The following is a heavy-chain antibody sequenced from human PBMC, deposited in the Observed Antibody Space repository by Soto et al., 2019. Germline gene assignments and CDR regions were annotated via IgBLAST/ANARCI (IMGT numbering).Heavy chain of an antibody. J-gene: IGHJ4*02. Sequence: PSETLSLTCTVSGGSISSGGYYWSWIRQHPGKGLEWIGYIYYSGSTYYNPSLKSRVTISVDTSKNQFSLKLSSVTAADTAVYYCARGVVVVAATPGNFDYWGQGTLVTVSS. V-gene: IGHV4-31*03. CDR2: IYYSGST. CDR1: GGSISSGGYY. D-gene: IGHD2-15*01. CDR3: ARGVVVVAATPGNFDY.